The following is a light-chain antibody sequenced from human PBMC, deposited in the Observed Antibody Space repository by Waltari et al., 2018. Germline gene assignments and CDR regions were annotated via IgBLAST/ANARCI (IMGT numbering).Light chain of an antibody. J-gene: IGLJ3*02. CDR1: SLSTSY. CDR3: HSRNGRKNEVV. V-gene: IGLV3-19*01. CDR2: GKV. Sequence: SSELTQGPAVSVALGQTVQITCQGDSLSTSYASWYQLKPGQAPVLVLFGKVKLPSGIPDRFSGYSSGTTSSLTITGAQAEDEADDYCHSRNGRKNEVVFGGGTKLTVL.